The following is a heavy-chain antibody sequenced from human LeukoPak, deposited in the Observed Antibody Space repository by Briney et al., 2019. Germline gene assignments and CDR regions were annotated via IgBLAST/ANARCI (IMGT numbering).Heavy chain of an antibody. V-gene: IGHV4-39*07. J-gene: IGHJ4*02. D-gene: IGHD3-22*01. Sequence: SETLSLTCTVSGGSISSSSYYWGWIRQPPGKGLEWIGSIYYSGSTYYNPSLKSRVTISVDTSKNQFSLKLSSVTAADTAVYYCATGYDSSGQGDYWGQGTLVTVSS. CDR3: ATGYDSSGQGDY. CDR1: GGSISSSSYY. CDR2: IYYSGST.